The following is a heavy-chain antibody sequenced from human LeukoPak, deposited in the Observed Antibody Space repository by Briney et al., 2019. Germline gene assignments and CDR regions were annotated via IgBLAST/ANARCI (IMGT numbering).Heavy chain of an antibody. D-gene: IGHD2-15*01. CDR1: GFTFSSYA. CDR2: ISGSGGST. CDR3: AKASSGYRSGGSCYSSKYGDYDY. Sequence: GGSLRLSCAASGFTFSSYAMSWVRQAPGKGLEWVSAISGSGGSTYYADSVKGRFTISRDNSKNTLYLQMNSLRAEDTAVYYCAKASSGYRSGGSCYSSKYGDYDYWGQGTLVTVSS. J-gene: IGHJ4*02. V-gene: IGHV3-23*01.